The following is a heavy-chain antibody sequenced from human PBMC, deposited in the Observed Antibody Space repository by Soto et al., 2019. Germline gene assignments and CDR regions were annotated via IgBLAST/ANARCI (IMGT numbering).Heavy chain of an antibody. D-gene: IGHD3-3*01. V-gene: IGHV4-34*01. CDR2: INHSGST. Sequence: QALTGAGYGGSFRGYRWSRMRKPPGKGLEWIGEINHSGSTNYNPSLKSRVTISVDTSKTQFSLKLSSVTAADTAVYYCARGHVGVWSGHYYYYYGMDVWRQGTTVTVSS. CDR3: ARGHVGVWSGHYYYYYGMDV. CDR1: GGSFRGYR. J-gene: IGHJ6*02.